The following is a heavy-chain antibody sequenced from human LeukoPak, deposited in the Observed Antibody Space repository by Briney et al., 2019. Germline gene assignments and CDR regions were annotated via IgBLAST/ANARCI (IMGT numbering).Heavy chain of an antibody. CDR3: VRGDLPTTVLNDPFNI. V-gene: IGHV1-8*01. CDR2: MNPNSGNT. J-gene: IGHJ3*02. Sequence: ASVKVSCKASGYTFRTYDINWVRQAPGQGLEWLGWMNPNSGNTGYAPKFQGRVAMTRVTSINTVYMELFSLRSEDTAVYFCVRGDLPTTVLNDPFNIWGQGTMVTVSS. CDR1: GYTFRTYD. D-gene: IGHD4-11*01.